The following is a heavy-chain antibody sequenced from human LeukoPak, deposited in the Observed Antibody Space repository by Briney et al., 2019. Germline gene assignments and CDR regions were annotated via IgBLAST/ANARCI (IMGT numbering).Heavy chain of an antibody. V-gene: IGHV3-21*01. CDR3: ARGRSSSQVAPLQH. CDR1: GFTFSSYS. J-gene: IGHJ1*01. Sequence: GGSLRLSCAASGFTFSSYSMNWVRQAPGKGLEWVSSISSSSSYIYYADSVKGRFTISRDNAKNSLYLQMNSLRAEDTAVYYCARGRSSSQVAPLQHWGQGTLVTVSS. CDR2: ISSSSSYI. D-gene: IGHD6-13*01.